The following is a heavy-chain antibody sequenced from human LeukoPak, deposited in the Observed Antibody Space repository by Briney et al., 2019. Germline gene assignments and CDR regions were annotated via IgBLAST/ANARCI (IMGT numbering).Heavy chain of an antibody. CDR1: GFIFSNYG. Sequence: GGSLRLSCVGSGFIFSNYGIHWVRQAPGKGLEWLAFIRNGGTDGYYADSVKGRFTTSRDNSKNSLYLQMNSLRPQDTAVYYCAKSRAPAAAPDGFDVWGQGTVVTVSS. CDR2: IRNGGTDG. CDR3: AKSRAPAAAPDGFDV. D-gene: IGHD2-2*01. V-gene: IGHV3-30*02. J-gene: IGHJ3*01.